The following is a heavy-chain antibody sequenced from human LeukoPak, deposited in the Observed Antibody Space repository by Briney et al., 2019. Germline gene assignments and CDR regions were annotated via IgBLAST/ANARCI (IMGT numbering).Heavy chain of an antibody. V-gene: IGHV3-11*01. CDR3: ASRRLALSPDY. D-gene: IGHD1-14*01. Sequence: GGSLRLSCAASGFTFSDYYMSWIRQAPGKGLEWVSYISSSGSTIYYADSVKGRFTISRDNAKNSLHLQMNSLRAEDTAVYYCASRRLALSPDYWGQGTLVTVSS. CDR1: GFTFSDYY. CDR2: ISSSGSTI. J-gene: IGHJ4*02.